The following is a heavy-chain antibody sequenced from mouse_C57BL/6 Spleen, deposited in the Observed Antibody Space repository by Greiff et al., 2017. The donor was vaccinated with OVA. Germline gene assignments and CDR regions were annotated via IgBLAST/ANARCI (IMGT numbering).Heavy chain of an antibody. D-gene: IGHD1-1*02. J-gene: IGHJ4*01. CDR2: IHPNSGST. CDR1: GYTFTSYW. CDR3: AICNYGSPYYAMDY. V-gene: IGHV1-64*01. Sequence: QVQLKQPGAELVKPGASVKLSCKASGYTFTSYWMHWVKQRPGQGLEWIGMIHPNSGSTNYNEKFKSKATLTVDKSSSTAYMQLSSLTSVDSAVYYCAICNYGSPYYAMDYWGQGTSVTVSS.